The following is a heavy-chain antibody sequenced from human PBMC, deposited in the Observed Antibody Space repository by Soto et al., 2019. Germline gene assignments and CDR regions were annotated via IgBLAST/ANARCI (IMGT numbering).Heavy chain of an antibody. CDR2: IIPIFGTA. J-gene: IGHJ6*01. CDR1: GGTFSSYA. V-gene: IGHV1-69*13. Sequence: SVKVSCKASGGTFSSYAISWVRQAPGQGLEWMGGIIPIFGTANYAQKFQGRVTITADESTSTAYMELSSLRSEDTAVYYCARVPQGSWNYGYYYYSGMNVWGEGATVTVSS. CDR3: ARVPQGSWNYGYYYYSGMNV. D-gene: IGHD1-7*01.